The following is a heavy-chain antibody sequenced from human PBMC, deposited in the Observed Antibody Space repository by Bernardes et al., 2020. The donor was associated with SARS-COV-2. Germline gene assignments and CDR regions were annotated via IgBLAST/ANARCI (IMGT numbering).Heavy chain of an antibody. CDR3: ARLPFYDSRAMDV. J-gene: IGHJ6*02. D-gene: IGHD3-3*01. Sequence: GGSLRLSCAASGFTFTTYAINWVRQTPGKGLDWVSTVSESGGLTYYAASVNGRFTISRDNSKNTLYLQMNGLRAEDSAVYYCARLPFYDSRAMDVWGQGTTVTVSS. CDR1: GFTFTTYA. V-gene: IGHV3-23*01. CDR2: VSESGGLT.